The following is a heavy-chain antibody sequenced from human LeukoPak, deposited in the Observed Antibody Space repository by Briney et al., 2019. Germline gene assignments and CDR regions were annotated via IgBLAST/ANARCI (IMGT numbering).Heavy chain of an antibody. CDR1: GYTFTSYY. J-gene: IGHJ3*02. D-gene: IGHD3-3*01. CDR3: ARLFADAFDI. V-gene: IGHV1-69*13. CDR2: IIPIFGTA. Sequence: SVKVSCKASGYTFTSYYMHWVRQAPGQGLEWMGGIIPIFGTANYAQKFQGRVTITADESTSTAYMELSSLRSEDTAVYYCARLFADAFDIWGQGTMVTVSS.